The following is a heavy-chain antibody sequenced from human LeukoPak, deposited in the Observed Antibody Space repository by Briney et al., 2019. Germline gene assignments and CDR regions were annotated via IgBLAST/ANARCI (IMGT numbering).Heavy chain of an antibody. CDR3: AREDRDSSSLDY. CDR1: EFTFSSYW. J-gene: IGHJ4*02. D-gene: IGHD6-6*01. V-gene: IGHV3-74*01. Sequence: GGSLRLSCAASEFTFSSYWMHWVRQAPGKGLVWVSRINSDGSSTSYADSVKGRFTISRDNAKNTLYLQMNRLRAEDTDVYYCAREDRDSSSLDYWGQGTLVTVSS. CDR2: INSDGSST.